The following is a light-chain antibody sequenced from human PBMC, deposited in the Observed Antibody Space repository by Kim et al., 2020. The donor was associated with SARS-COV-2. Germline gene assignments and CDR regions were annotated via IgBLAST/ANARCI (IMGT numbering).Light chain of an antibody. CDR2: GAS. Sequence: EIVLTQSPGTLSLSPGERATLSCRASQSVASSALTWNQQKPGQAPILLIYGASSRATGISDRFSGSGSGTDFTLTISRREPEVFAVYYCQQYVRPYTCGQGTKLEIK. CDR1: QSVASSA. J-gene: IGKJ2*01. CDR3: QQYVRPYT. V-gene: IGKV3-20*01.